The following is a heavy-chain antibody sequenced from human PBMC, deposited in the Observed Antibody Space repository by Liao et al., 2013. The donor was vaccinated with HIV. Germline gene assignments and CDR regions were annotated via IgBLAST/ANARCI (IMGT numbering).Heavy chain of an antibody. J-gene: IGHJ4*02. Sequence: QVQLQESGPGLVKPSQTLSLTCSVSGGSISNGTYYWSWIRQPAGKGLEWIGRIYSSGRIYTPGSTNYNPSLKSRVSISVDTSKNQFSLKLSSVTAADTALYFCARDQGHFDSWGQGTLVTVSX. CDR3: ARDQGHFDS. V-gene: IGHV4-61*02. CDR2: RIYSSGRIYTPGST. CDR1: GGSISNGTYY.